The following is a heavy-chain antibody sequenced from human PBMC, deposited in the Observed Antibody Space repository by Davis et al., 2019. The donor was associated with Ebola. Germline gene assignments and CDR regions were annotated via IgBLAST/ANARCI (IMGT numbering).Heavy chain of an antibody. J-gene: IGHJ4*02. D-gene: IGHD1-26*01. CDR2: ISAYNGNT. CDR1: GYSFPSYG. Sequence: ASVKVSCKASGYSFPSYGISWVRQAPGQGLEWMGWISAYNGNTNYAQKLQGRVTMTTDTSTSTAYMELRSLRSDDTAVYYCARGKYEVGATGFDYWGQGTLVTVSS. CDR3: ARGKYEVGATGFDY. V-gene: IGHV1-18*01.